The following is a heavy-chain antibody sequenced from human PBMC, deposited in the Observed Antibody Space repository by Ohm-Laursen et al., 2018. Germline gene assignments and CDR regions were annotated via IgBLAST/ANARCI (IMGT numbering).Heavy chain of an antibody. CDR3: ASRNFDY. CDR2: IYYSGST. V-gene: IGHV4-59*01. Sequence: TLSLTCTVSGGSIRNYYWSWIRQTPGKRLEWIGYIYYSGSTTYNSSLKSRVTISIDTSKKQFSLKLNSVTAADTAVYYCASRNFDYWGRGTLVIVSS. J-gene: IGHJ4*02. CDR1: GGSIRNYY.